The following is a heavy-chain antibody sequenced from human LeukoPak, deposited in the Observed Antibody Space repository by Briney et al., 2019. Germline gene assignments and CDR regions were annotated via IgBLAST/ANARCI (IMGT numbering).Heavy chain of an antibody. Sequence: GGSLRLSCAASGFTFSSYAMLWVRQAPGKGLEWVAVISYDGSNKYYADSVEGRFTISGDSSKNTLYLQMNSLRAEDTAVYYCARESIAAAGAPFDYWGQGTLVTVSS. D-gene: IGHD6-13*01. V-gene: IGHV3-30-3*01. CDR1: GFTFSSYA. CDR2: ISYDGSNK. CDR3: ARESIAAAGAPFDY. J-gene: IGHJ4*02.